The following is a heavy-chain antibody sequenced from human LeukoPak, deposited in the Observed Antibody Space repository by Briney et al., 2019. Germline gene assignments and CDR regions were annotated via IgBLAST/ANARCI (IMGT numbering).Heavy chain of an antibody. CDR2: IYYSGNT. D-gene: IGHD3-3*01. Sequence: PSETLSLTCTVSGVSISSDYWSWIRQPPGKGLEWIGSIYYSGNTYYNPSLKSRVTISVDTSKNQFSLRLTSVTAADTAVYYCARLGSVTIFGVVMQDYFDSWGQGTLVTVSS. CDR3: ARLGSVTIFGVVMQDYFDS. CDR1: GVSISSDY. V-gene: IGHV4-59*05. J-gene: IGHJ4*02.